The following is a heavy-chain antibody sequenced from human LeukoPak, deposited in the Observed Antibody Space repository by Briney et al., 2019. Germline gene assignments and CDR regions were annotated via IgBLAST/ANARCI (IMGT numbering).Heavy chain of an antibody. D-gene: IGHD3-3*01. CDR3: AKDYDFWTLGY. CDR1: GFTFSSYW. Sequence: GGSLRLSCAASGFTFSSYWMSWVRQAPGKGLEWVANIKQDGSEKYYVDSVKGRFTISRDNAKNSLYLQMNSLRAEDTAVYYCAKDYDFWTLGYWGQGTLVTVSS. J-gene: IGHJ4*02. CDR2: IKQDGSEK. V-gene: IGHV3-7*01.